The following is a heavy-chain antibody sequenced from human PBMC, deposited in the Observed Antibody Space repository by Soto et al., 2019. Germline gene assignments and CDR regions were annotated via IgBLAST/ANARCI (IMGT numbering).Heavy chain of an antibody. J-gene: IGHJ4*02. V-gene: IGHV1-69*02. D-gene: IGHD3-10*01. Sequence: QVQLVLSGAEVKKPGSSVKVSCKASGDTFSFYTINWVRQAPGLGLEWVGRINPILSMSNYAQKFQGRVTMTADKSTSTAYMELRSLRSEDTAMYYCATSYGSGYRAFDYWGQGALVTVSS. CDR2: INPILSMS. CDR1: GDTFSFYT. CDR3: ATSYGSGYRAFDY.